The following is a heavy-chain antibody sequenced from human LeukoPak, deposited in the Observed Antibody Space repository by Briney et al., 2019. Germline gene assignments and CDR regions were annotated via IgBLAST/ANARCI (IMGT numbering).Heavy chain of an antibody. J-gene: IGHJ4*02. CDR3: TTGHPASGSAFDY. V-gene: IGHV3-15*01. CDR1: GFTFRNAW. CDR2: IKSKSDGQTT. Sequence: PGGSLRLSCAASGFTFRNAWMIWVRQAPGKGLEWVGRIKSKSDGQTTDYTAPVRGRFIISRDDSKNTLYLQMNSLKTEDTAIYYCTTGHPASGSAFDYWGQGSLVTVSS. D-gene: IGHD6-19*01.